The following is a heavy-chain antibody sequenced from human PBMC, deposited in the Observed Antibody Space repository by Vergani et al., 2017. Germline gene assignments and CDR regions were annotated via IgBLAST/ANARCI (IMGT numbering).Heavy chain of an antibody. J-gene: IGHJ4*02. V-gene: IGHV3-23*04. Sequence: EVHLEESGGGLVQPGGSLRLSCAASGFTFGDYYMAWIRLAPGKGLEWVSGISGQNFRTHYADSVKGRFTISRDDSKNTVYLQINSLRAEDTAFYYCADLYGDDGFSPFWGQGTLVTVSS. CDR1: GFTFGDYY. D-gene: IGHD2-21*01. CDR3: ADLYGDDGFSPF. CDR2: ISGQNFRT.